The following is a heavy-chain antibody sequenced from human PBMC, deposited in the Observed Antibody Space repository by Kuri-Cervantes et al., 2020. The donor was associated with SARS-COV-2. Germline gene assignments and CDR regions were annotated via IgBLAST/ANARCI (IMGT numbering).Heavy chain of an antibody. J-gene: IGHJ4*02. Sequence: AESLRLSCAASGFTFSSYWMHWVRQAPGKGLGWVSGINSDGSTTTYADSVKGRFTISRDNTKNTVYLQMNSLRAEDTAVYYWARDSHSGYDIPFEYWGQGTLVTVSS. D-gene: IGHD5-12*01. V-gene: IGHV3-74*01. CDR3: ARDSHSGYDIPFEY. CDR2: INSDGSTT. CDR1: GFTFSSYW.